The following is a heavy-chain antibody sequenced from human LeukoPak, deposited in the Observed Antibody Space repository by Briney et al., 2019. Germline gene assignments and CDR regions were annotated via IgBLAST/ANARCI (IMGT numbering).Heavy chain of an antibody. CDR2: IWYDGSNK. V-gene: IGHV3-33*01. CDR3: ARDSIRSSSWYDY. J-gene: IGHJ4*02. Sequence: GGSLRLSCAASGFTFSSYGMHWVRQAPGKGLEWVAVIWYDGSNKYYVDSVKGRFTISRDNAKNSLYLQMNSLRAEDTAVYYCARDSIRSSSWYDYWGQGTLVTVSS. CDR1: GFTFSSYG. D-gene: IGHD6-13*01.